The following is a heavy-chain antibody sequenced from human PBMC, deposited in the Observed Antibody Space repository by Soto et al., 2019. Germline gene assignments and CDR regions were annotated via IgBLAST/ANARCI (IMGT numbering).Heavy chain of an antibody. V-gene: IGHV3-21*01. Sequence: PGGSLRLSCAASGFTFSSYSMNWVRQAPGKGLEWVSSISSSSSYICYADSVKGRFTISRDNAKNSLYLQMNSLRAEDTAVYYCATSRDLAYCGGDCYQDSCFDIWGQGTMVTVSS. J-gene: IGHJ3*02. D-gene: IGHD2-21*02. CDR2: ISSSSSYI. CDR3: ATSRDLAYCGGDCYQDSCFDI. CDR1: GFTFSSYS.